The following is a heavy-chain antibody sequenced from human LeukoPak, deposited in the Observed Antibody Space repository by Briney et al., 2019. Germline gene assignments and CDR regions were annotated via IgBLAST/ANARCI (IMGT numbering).Heavy chain of an antibody. CDR1: GYTFTSYG. CDR3: ARGSLDYYDSSGRDFYFDY. V-gene: IGHV1-18*01. D-gene: IGHD3-22*01. CDR2: ISAYNGNT. Sequence: ASVKVSCKASGYTFTSYGITWVRRAPGQGLEWMGWISAYNGNTNYAQKLQGRVTMTTDTSTSTAYLELTSLRSDDTAVYYCARGSLDYYDSSGRDFYFDYWGQGTLVTVSS. J-gene: IGHJ4*02.